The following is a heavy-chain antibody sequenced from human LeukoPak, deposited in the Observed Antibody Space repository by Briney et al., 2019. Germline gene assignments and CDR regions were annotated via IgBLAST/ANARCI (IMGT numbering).Heavy chain of an antibody. CDR3: AKDIGIRITMIVVADLDY. CDR2: ISWNSGSI. J-gene: IGHJ4*02. CDR1: GFTFDDYA. V-gene: IGHV3-9*01. Sequence: GGSLRLSCAASGFTFDDYAMHWVRQAPGKGLEWVSGISWNSGSIGYADSVKGRFTISRDNAKNSLYLQMNSLRAEDTALYYFAKDIGIRITMIVVADLDYWGQGTLVTVSS. D-gene: IGHD3-22*01.